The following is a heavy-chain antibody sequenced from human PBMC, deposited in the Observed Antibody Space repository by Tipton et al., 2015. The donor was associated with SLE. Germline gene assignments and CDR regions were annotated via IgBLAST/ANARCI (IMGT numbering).Heavy chain of an antibody. CDR1: GYTFTSYG. Sequence: QLVQSGAEVKKSGASVKVSCKASGYTFTSYGISWVRQAPGQGLEWMGWISAYNGHTNYAQKLQGRVTMTTDTSTSTAYMELRSLKSADAAVYYCAGDSSSQSVLYCYYSMDVWGKGTTVTVSS. D-gene: IGHD6-19*01. V-gene: IGHV1-18*01. CDR3: AGDSSSQSVLYCYYSMDV. J-gene: IGHJ6*03. CDR2: ISAYNGHT.